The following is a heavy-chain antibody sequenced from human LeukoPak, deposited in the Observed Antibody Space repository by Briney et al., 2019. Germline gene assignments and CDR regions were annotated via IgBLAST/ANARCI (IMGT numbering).Heavy chain of an antibody. CDR1: GFTFSSYA. J-gene: IGHJ4*02. D-gene: IGHD3-22*01. Sequence: GGSLRLSCAASGFTFSSYAMSWVRQAPGKGLEWVSAISGSGGSTYYADSVKGRFTISRDHSKNTLYLQMNSLRAEDTAVYYCAKSICGDYYDSPHYFDYWGQGTLVTVSS. CDR3: AKSICGDYYDSPHYFDY. V-gene: IGHV3-23*01. CDR2: ISGSGGST.